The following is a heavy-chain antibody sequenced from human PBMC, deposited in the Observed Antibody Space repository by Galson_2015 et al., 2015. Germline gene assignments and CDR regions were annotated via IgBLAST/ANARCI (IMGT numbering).Heavy chain of an antibody. V-gene: IGHV7-4-1*02. CDR1: GYTFTSYA. D-gene: IGHD1-1*01. CDR2: INTNTGNP. Sequence: SVKVSCKASGYTFTSYAMNWVRQAPGQGLEYMGWINTNTGNPTYAQGFTGRFVFSLDTSVSTAYLQISSLKAEDTAVYYCARDCYADDSRTGTAWGQGTLVTVSS. J-gene: IGHJ4*02. CDR3: ARDCYADDSRTGTA.